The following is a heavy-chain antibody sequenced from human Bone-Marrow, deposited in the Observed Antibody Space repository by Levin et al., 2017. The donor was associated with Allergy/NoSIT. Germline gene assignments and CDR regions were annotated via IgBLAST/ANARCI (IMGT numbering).Heavy chain of an antibody. V-gene: IGHV3-23*01. Sequence: GGSLRLSCAASGFTFSSNAMSWVRQAPGKGLEWVSAISGSGGNTYYADSVKGRFTISRDNSKNTLYLQMNSLRAEDTAVYYCAKSLGGATRVLDYWGQGTLVTVSS. CDR3: AKSLGGATRVLDY. CDR1: GFTFSSNA. D-gene: IGHD1-26*01. J-gene: IGHJ4*02. CDR2: ISGSGGNT.